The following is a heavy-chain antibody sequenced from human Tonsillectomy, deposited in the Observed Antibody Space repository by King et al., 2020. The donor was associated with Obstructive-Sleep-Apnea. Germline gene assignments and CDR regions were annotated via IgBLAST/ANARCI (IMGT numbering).Heavy chain of an antibody. CDR2: ISNNGGSK. CDR1: GFTFSSYA. Sequence: VQLVESGGGLVQPGGSLRLSCAASGFTFSSYAMHWVRQAPGKGLEYVSTISNNGGSKYFANSLKGRFTISRDNSKNTLYLQMGSLRAEDMAVYYCARVLGEDYGDYGADYWGQGTLVTVSS. CDR3: ARVLGEDYGDYGADY. D-gene: IGHD4-17*01. J-gene: IGHJ4*02. V-gene: IGHV3-64*01.